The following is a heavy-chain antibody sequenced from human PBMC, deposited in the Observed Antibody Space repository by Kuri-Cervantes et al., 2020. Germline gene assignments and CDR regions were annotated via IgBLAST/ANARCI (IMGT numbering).Heavy chain of an antibody. V-gene: IGHV3-21*01. CDR2: IRGNGANT. Sequence: GESLKISCAPSGFIFSNSAMSWVRQAPGKGLEWVSTIRGNGANTYYADSVKGRFTISRDNAKNSLYLQMNSLRAEDTAVYYCARRSVVIRGFDPWGQGTLVTVSS. CDR3: ARRSVVIRGFDP. CDR1: GFIFSNSA. J-gene: IGHJ5*02. D-gene: IGHD3-22*01.